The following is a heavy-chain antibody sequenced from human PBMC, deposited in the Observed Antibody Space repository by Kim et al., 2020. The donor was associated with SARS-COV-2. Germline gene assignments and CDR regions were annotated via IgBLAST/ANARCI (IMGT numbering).Heavy chain of an antibody. CDR2: ISWNSGSI. CDR3: AKDISTYYGSGIDY. J-gene: IGHJ4*02. D-gene: IGHD3-10*01. CDR1: GFTFDDYA. V-gene: IGHV3-9*01. Sequence: GGSLRLSCAASGFTFDDYAMHWVRQAPGKGLEWVSGISWNSGSIGYADSVKGRFTISRDNAKNSLYLQMNSLRAEDTALYYCAKDISTYYGSGIDYWGQGTLVTVSS.